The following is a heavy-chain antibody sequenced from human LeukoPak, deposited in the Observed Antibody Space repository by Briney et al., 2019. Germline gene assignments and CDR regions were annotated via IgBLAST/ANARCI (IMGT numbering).Heavy chain of an antibody. Sequence: PSETLSLTCTVSGGSISSSSYYWGWIRQPPGKGLEWIGSIYYSGSTYYNPSLKSRVTISVDTSKNQFSLKLSSVTAADTAVYYCARGVVRGVIIITRNFDYWGQGTLVTVSS. CDR2: IYYSGST. J-gene: IGHJ4*02. V-gene: IGHV4-39*01. D-gene: IGHD3-10*01. CDR3: ARGVVRGVIIITRNFDY. CDR1: GGSISSSSYY.